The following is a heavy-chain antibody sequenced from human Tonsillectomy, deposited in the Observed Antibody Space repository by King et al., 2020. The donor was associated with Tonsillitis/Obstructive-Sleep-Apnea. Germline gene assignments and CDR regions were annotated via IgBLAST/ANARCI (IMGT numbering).Heavy chain of an antibody. CDR2: IWYDGSNN. J-gene: IGHJ3*02. Sequence: VQLVESGGGVVQPGRSLRLSCAASGFAFSSYGMHWVRQAPGKVLEWVAVIWYDGSNNYYAGSVEGRFTISRDNSKNTLYMQMNSLRAEETAVYYCARDLGYDFWSGYYTGAFDIWGQGTMVTVSS. CDR3: ARDLGYDFWSGYYTGAFDI. V-gene: IGHV3-33*01. CDR1: GFAFSSYG. D-gene: IGHD3-3*01.